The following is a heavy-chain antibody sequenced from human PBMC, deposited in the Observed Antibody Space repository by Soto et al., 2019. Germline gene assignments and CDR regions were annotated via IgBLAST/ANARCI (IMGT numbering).Heavy chain of an antibody. V-gene: IGHV1-46*01. J-gene: IGHJ4*02. Sequence: QVQLVQSGAEVKKSGASVKVSCKASGYSFTSYYIHWVRQAPGQGLEWMGIINPIGGSTTYAQKXQXRXSMTRDTSTSTVYMELSSRSSEETAVYYCARDRGDYWGQGTLVTVSS. CDR1: GYSFTSYY. CDR2: INPIGGST. D-gene: IGHD3-10*01. CDR3: ARDRGDY.